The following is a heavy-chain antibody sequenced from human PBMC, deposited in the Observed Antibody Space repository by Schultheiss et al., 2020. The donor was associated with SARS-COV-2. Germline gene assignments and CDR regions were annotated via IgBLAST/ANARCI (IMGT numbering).Heavy chain of an antibody. J-gene: IGHJ4*02. V-gene: IGHV3-64*01. CDR1: GFTFSSYA. Sequence: SCAASGFTFSSYAMHWVRQAPGKGLEYVSAISSNGGSTYYANSVKGRFTISRDNSKNTLYLQMGSLRAEDMAVYYCARGRSGSYGELDYWGQGTLVTVSS. CDR3: ARGRSGSYGELDY. D-gene: IGHD1-26*01. CDR2: ISSNGGST.